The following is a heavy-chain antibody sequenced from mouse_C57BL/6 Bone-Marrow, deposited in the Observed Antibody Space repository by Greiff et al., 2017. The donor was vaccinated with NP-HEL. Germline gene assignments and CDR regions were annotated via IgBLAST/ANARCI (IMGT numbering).Heavy chain of an antibody. CDR3: ARPFYYYGSSYGPFDY. D-gene: IGHD1-1*01. J-gene: IGHJ2*01. CDR2: IDPSDSYT. V-gene: IGHV1-50*01. CDR1: GYTFTSYW. Sequence: VQLQQPGAELVKPGASVKLSCKASGYTFTSYWMQWVKQRPGQGLEWIGEIDPSDSYTNSNQKFKGKATLTVDTSSSTAYMQLSSLTSEDSAVYYCARPFYYYGSSYGPFDYWGQGTTLTVSS.